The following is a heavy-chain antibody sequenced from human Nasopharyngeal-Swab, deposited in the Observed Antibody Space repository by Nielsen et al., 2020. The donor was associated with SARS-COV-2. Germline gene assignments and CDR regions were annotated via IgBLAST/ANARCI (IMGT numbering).Heavy chain of an antibody. J-gene: IGHJ6*02. V-gene: IGHV3-9*01. D-gene: IGHD2-2*01. CDR1: GFTFDDYA. Sequence: SLKISCAASGFTFDDYAMHWVRQAPGKGLEWVSGISWNSGSIGYADSVKGRFTISRDNAKNSLYLQMNSLRAKDTALYYCAKQPAADYGMDVWGQGTTVTVSS. CDR2: ISWNSGSI. CDR3: AKQPAADYGMDV.